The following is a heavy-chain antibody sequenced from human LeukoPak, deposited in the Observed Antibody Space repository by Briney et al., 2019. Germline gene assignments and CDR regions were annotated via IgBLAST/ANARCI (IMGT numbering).Heavy chain of an antibody. V-gene: IGHV4-61*02. CDR1: GGSITSGRYY. CDR3: ARGVVTDDYYMDV. Sequence: PSETLSLTCSVSGGSITSGRYYWTWIRQPPGKGLEWIGRLYTNDNTNYDPSLESRVSISVDTSKSQSYLQLTSVTAADTAVYFCARGVVTDDYYMDVWGKGITVIVSS. J-gene: IGHJ6*03. D-gene: IGHD2-21*02. CDR2: LYTNDNT.